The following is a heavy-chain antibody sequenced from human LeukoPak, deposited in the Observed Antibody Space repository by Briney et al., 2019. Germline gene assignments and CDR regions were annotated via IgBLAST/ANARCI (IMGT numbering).Heavy chain of an antibody. V-gene: IGHV4-59*08. CDR3: ARAKGFGSGSRINWFDP. Sequence: PSETLSLTCTVSGGSISSYYWSWIRQPPGKGLEWIGYIYYSGSTNYNPSLKSRVTISVDTSKNQFSLKLSSVTAADTAVYYCARAKGFGSGSRINWFDPWGQGTLVTVSS. J-gene: IGHJ5*02. D-gene: IGHD3-10*01. CDR1: GGSISSYY. CDR2: IYYSGST.